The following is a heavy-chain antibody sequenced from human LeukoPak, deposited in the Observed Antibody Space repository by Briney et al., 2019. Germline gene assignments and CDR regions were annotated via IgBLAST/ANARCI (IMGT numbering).Heavy chain of an antibody. J-gene: IGHJ4*02. CDR2: ISGSGTGT. Sequence: PGGSLRLSCAASGFTFMNYAIKWARQAPGKGLEWVSAISGSGTGTYYADSVKGCFTISRDNSKNTVYLQMHSLSAEDTARYYCAKDGRLNYDSSGYSDYWGQGTLVTVSS. CDR3: AKDGRLNYDSSGYSDY. D-gene: IGHD3-22*01. V-gene: IGHV3-23*01. CDR1: GFTFMNYA.